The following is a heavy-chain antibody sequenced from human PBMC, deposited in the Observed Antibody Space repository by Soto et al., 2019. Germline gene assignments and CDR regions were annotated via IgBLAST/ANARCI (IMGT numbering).Heavy chain of an antibody. V-gene: IGHV4-39*07. J-gene: IGHJ5*02. CDR1: GDSISSSSYY. CDR3: ARASLRLWFGELSPNWFDP. D-gene: IGHD3-10*01. CDR2: IYYSGST. Sequence: SETLSLTCTVSGDSISSSSYYWGWVRQPPGKGLEWIGSIYYSGSTFYNPSLKSRVTLSVDTSKNQFSLKLTSVTAADTAVYYCARASLRLWFGELSPNWFDPWGQGTLVTVSS.